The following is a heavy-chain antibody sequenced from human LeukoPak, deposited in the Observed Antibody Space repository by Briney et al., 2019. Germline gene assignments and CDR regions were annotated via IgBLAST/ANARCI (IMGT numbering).Heavy chain of an antibody. CDR2: IYYTGNT. J-gene: IGHJ3*01. CDR1: GDSISYHNYY. D-gene: IGHD6-19*01. V-gene: IGHV4-39*01. CDR3: ARLRAMAGHRGGFDF. Sequence: PSETLSLTCAVSGDSISYHNYYWDWIRQPQGQGLEWIGTIYYTGNTYYNPSLKSRVAISVDTSKNQISLQLTSMTAADTAVYYCARLRAMAGHRGGFDFWGRGTMVTVSS.